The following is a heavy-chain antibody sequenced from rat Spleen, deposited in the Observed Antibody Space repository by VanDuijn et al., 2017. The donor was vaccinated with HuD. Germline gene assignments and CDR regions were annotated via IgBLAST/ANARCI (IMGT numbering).Heavy chain of an antibody. CDR2: IWTGGST. Sequence: QVQLKESGPGLVQPSQTLSLTCTVSGFSLTSYNVHWVRQPTGKGLEWMGVIWTGGSTDYNSALKSRLSISRDTSKSQVFLKMNSRQPEDIATYYCAAGEGYPMVAWGQGASVTVSS. J-gene: IGHJ4*01. D-gene: IGHD4-3*01. CDR1: GFSLTSYN. V-gene: IGHV2-30*01. CDR3: AAGEGYPMVA.